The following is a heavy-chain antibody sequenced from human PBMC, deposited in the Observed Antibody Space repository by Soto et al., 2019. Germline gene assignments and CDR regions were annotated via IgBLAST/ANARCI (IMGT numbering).Heavy chain of an antibody. CDR3: AKGMEREPDYDYYMAV. CDR1: GFTFDDYA. CDR2: ISWNSGSI. D-gene: IGHD1-1*01. Sequence: EVQLVESGGGLVQPGRSLRLSCAASGFTFDDYAMHCVRQAPGKGLEWVSGISWNSGSIGYADSVKGRFTISRDNAKNSLYLQMNSLRAEDTALYYCAKGMEREPDYDYYMAVWGNGTTVTVSS. J-gene: IGHJ6*03. V-gene: IGHV3-9*01.